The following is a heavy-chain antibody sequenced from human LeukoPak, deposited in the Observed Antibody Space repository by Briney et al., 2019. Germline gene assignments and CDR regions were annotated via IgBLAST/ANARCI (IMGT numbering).Heavy chain of an antibody. CDR3: ARLPFTYYYGSGTNQDAFDT. J-gene: IGHJ3*02. CDR2: INHSGST. CDR1: GGSFSGYY. Sequence: PSETLSLTCAVYGGSFSGYYWSWIRQPPGKGLEWIGEINHSGSTNYNPSLKSRVTISVDTSKNQFSLKLSSVTAADTAVYYCARLPFTYYYGSGTNQDAFDTWGQGTMVTVSS. V-gene: IGHV4-34*01. D-gene: IGHD3-10*01.